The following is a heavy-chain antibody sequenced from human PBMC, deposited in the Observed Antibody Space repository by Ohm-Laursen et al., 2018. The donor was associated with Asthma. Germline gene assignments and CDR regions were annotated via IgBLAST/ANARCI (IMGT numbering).Heavy chain of an antibody. D-gene: IGHD2-21*01. J-gene: IGHJ4*02. CDR3: ASLSWYSSQF. CDR1: GFTFSGSW. Sequence: SLRLSCSASGFTFSGSWMIWVRQAPGKGLQWLAFIKPDGSQTYNADSKEGRFCISRDNSKNSLYLQMSSLRGEDTAIYDCASLSWYSSQFWGQGTLVTVSS. CDR2: IKPDGSQT. V-gene: IGHV3-7*01.